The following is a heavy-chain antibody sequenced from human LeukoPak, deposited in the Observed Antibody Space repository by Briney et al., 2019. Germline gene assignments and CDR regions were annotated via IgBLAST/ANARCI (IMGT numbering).Heavy chain of an antibody. CDR3: ARVHGYYDILTGYYRYYFDY. CDR2: IHYSGTT. V-gene: IGHV4-59*01. Sequence: PSETLSLTCSVSGGSINKYYWSWIRQPPGKGLEWIGYIHYSGTTNYNPSLKSRVTISVDTSKSQLSLNLISVTAADAAVYYCARVHGYYDILTGYYRYYFDYWGQGTLVTVSS. CDR1: GGSINKYY. D-gene: IGHD3-9*01. J-gene: IGHJ4*02.